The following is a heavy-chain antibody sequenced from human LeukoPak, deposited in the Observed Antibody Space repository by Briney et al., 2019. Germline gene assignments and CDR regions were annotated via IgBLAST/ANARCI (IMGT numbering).Heavy chain of an antibody. J-gene: IGHJ3*02. CDR1: GFTFSGSA. V-gene: IGHV3-73*01. CDR3: TTDNWRGLDAFDI. CDR2: IRSKANSYAT. D-gene: IGHD3-3*01. Sequence: PGGSLRLSCAASGFTFSGSAMHWVRQASGKGLEWVGRIRSKANSYATAYAASVKGRFTISRDDSKNTLYLQMDSLKTEDTAMYYCTTDNWRGLDAFDIWGQGTMVTVSS.